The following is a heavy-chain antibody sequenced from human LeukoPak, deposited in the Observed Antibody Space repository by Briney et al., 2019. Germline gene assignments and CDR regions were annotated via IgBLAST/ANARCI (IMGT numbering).Heavy chain of an antibody. CDR2: FDPEDGET. Sequence: ASVKVSCKVSGYTLTELSMHWVRQAPGKGLEWMGGFDPEDGETLYVQRFQGRVTMTKDTSTDTVYMELSSLKSEDTAVYYCAAPSGSFLGYYYGMDVWGQGTTVTVSS. D-gene: IGHD1-26*01. CDR3: AAPSGSFLGYYYGMDV. J-gene: IGHJ6*02. V-gene: IGHV1-24*01. CDR1: GYTLTELS.